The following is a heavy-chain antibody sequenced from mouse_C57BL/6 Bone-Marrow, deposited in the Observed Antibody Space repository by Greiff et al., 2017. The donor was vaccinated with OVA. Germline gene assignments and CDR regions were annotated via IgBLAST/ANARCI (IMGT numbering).Heavy chain of an antibody. CDR3: AGYYSNYGWYFDV. CDR2: ISYDGSN. D-gene: IGHD2-5*01. V-gene: IGHV3-6*01. CDR1: GYSITSGYY. J-gene: IGHJ1*03. Sequence: EVKLVESGPGLVKPSQSLSLTCSVTGYSITSGYYWNWIRQFPGNKLEWMGYISYDGSNNYNPSLKNRISITRDTSKNQFFLKLNSVTTEDTATYYCAGYYSNYGWYFDVWGTGTTVTVSS.